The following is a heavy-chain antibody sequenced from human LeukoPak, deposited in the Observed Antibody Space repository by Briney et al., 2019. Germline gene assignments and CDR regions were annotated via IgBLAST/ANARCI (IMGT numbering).Heavy chain of an antibody. CDR2: ISSSSSYI. CDR1: GFTFSSYS. CDR3: ARDLFHHYYDSSGYYYGKEGPDAFDI. Sequence: PGGSLRLSCAASGFTFSSYSMNWVRQAPGKGLEWVSSISSSSSYIYYADSVKGRFTISRDNAKNSLYLQMNSLRAEDTAVYYCARDLFHHYYDSSGYYYGKEGPDAFDIWGQGTMVTVSS. D-gene: IGHD3-22*01. V-gene: IGHV3-21*01. J-gene: IGHJ3*02.